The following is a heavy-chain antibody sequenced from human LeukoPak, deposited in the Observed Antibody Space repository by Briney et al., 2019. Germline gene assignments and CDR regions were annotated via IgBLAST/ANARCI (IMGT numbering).Heavy chain of an antibody. CDR1: GFTFRSFA. CDR2: ISYDGSNK. J-gene: IGHJ6*02. D-gene: IGHD4-23*01. Sequence: SGGSLRLSCAASGFTFRSFAMHWVRQAPGKGLEWVAVISYDGSNKYYADSVKGRFTISRENSKNTVYLQMNSLRADDPVFYFCAKAYYGGSSVYYYAMDARGQGTTVTVSS. V-gene: IGHV3-30*18. CDR3: AKAYYGGSSVYYYAMDA.